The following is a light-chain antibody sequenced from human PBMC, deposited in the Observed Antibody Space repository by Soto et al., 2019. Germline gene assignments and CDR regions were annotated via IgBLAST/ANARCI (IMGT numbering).Light chain of an antibody. CDR3: SSYTRSSSVI. CDR1: SSDIGAYAY. Sequence: QAVLTQPASVSGSPGQSIAISCTGTSSDIGAYAYVSWYQQHPGKIPKLIVFDVNYRPSGVSSRFSGSKSGNTASLTISGLPAEDEAEYYCSSYTRSSSVIFGGGTKVTVL. CDR2: DVN. V-gene: IGLV2-14*03. J-gene: IGLJ2*01.